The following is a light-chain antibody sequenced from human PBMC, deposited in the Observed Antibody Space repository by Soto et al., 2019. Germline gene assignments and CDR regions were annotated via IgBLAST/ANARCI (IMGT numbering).Light chain of an antibody. Sequence: DIVMTQSPDSLAVSLGERVTINCKSSQSVLFSSNNKNYLAWYQQKPGQPPKLLIYWASTRESGVPDRFSGSGSGTDFTLTISSLQAEDVAVYYCQQYYGTPYTLGQGTKLEIK. J-gene: IGKJ2*01. CDR3: QQYYGTPYT. CDR1: QSVLFSSNNKNY. V-gene: IGKV4-1*01. CDR2: WAS.